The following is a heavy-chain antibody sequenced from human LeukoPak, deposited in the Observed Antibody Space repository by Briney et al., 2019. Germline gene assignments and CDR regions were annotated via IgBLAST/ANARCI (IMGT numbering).Heavy chain of an antibody. CDR2: ISSSSSYI. CDR3: ARDANRSYDY. D-gene: IGHD1-14*01. Sequence: PGGSLRLSCAASGFTFSSYSMNWVRQAPRKGLEWVSSISSSSSYIYYADSVKGRFTISRDNAKNSLFLQMNSLRAEDTAVYYCARDANRSYDYWGQGTLVTVSS. CDR1: GFTFSSYS. V-gene: IGHV3-21*04. J-gene: IGHJ4*02.